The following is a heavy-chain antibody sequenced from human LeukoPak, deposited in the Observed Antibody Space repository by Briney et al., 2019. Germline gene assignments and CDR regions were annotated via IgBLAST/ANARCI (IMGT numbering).Heavy chain of an antibody. CDR3: AKDPISYSSPEYFQH. Sequence: QPGGSLRLSCAASGFTFSSYAMSWVRQAPGKGLEWVSAISGSGDRTYYADSVKGRFTISRDNSKNTLYLQVNSLRAEDTAVYNCAKDPISYSSPEYFQHWGQGTLVTVSS. J-gene: IGHJ1*01. CDR1: GFTFSSYA. V-gene: IGHV3-23*01. D-gene: IGHD6-13*01. CDR2: ISGSGDRT.